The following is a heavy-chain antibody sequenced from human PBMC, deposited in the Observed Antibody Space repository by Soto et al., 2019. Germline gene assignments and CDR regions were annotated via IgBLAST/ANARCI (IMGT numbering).Heavy chain of an antibody. D-gene: IGHD3-10*01. CDR1: VGSISISSYD. V-gene: IGHV4-39*01. CDR3: ASRHGGLWFGELLYFDY. CDR2: IYYSGIT. Sequence: SETPSITCTFSVGSISISSYDRGWSRQPPGKGLEWIGSIYYSGITYYNPSLKSRVTISVDTSKNQFSLKLSSVTAADTAVYYCASRHGGLWFGELLYFDYWGQGALVTV. J-gene: IGHJ4*02.